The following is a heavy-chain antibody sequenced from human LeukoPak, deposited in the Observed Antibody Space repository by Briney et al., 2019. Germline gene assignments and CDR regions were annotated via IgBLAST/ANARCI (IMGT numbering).Heavy chain of an antibody. D-gene: IGHD3-10*01. J-gene: IGHJ4*02. Sequence: GGSLRLSCAASGFTFNSYWMTWVRQAPGKGLEWVANIKQDGSEKYYVDSVKGRFTIARDNAMNSLYLQMNSLRAEDTAVYFCARDRRGPFDYWGQGTLVTVSS. CDR3: ARDRRGPFDY. V-gene: IGHV3-7*03. CDR2: IKQDGSEK. CDR1: GFTFNSYW.